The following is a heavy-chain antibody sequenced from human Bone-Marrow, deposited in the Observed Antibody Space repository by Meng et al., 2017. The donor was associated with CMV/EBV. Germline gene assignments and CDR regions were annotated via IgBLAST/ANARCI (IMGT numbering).Heavy chain of an antibody. CDR1: GGSFSGYY. Sequence: SETLSLTCAVYGGSFSGYYWTWIRQPPRKGLEWIGEIDHSGSTNYNPSLKSRVTISVDTSKSQFSLRLSSVTAADTAVYYCARTTRWFDPWGQGTLVTVYS. D-gene: IGHD1-1*01. CDR3: ARTTRWFDP. J-gene: IGHJ5*02. V-gene: IGHV4-34*01. CDR2: IDHSGST.